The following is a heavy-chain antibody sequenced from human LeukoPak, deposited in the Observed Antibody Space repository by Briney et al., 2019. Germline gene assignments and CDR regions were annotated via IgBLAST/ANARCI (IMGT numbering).Heavy chain of an antibody. V-gene: IGHV3-23*01. CDR3: VIWADYDVLTGYYVSDY. CDR1: GFTFSNYA. Sequence: GGSLRLSCAASGFTFSNYAMSWGRQAPGKGLEWVSAITGSGGNTYYADSVKGRFTISRENSKNTVFLQMNSLRHEDTAIYYCVIWADYDVLTGYYVSDYWGQGTLVTVSS. D-gene: IGHD3-9*01. J-gene: IGHJ4*02. CDR2: ITGSGGNT.